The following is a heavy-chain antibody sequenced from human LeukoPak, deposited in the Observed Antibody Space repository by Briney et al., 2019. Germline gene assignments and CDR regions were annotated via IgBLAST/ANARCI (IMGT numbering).Heavy chain of an antibody. J-gene: IGHJ4*02. CDR2: IWYDGSNK. Sequence: GGSLRLSCAASGFTFSSYGMHRVRQAPGKGLEWVAVIWYDGSNKYYADSVKGRFTISRDNSKNTLYLQMNSLRAEDTAVYYCAREGCSSTSCYYFDYWGQGTLVTVSS. D-gene: IGHD2-2*01. CDR1: GFTFSSYG. V-gene: IGHV3-33*01. CDR3: AREGCSSTSCYYFDY.